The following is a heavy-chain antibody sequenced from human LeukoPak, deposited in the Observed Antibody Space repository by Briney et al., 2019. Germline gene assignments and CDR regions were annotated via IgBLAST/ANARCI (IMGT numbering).Heavy chain of an antibody. CDR3: ARVQQWRHLDY. Sequence: GGSLRLSCATSGFTFSTYAMSWVRQAPGKGLEWVSTISGSGGSRYYADSVKGRFTISRDNSKNTLYLQMNSLRAEDTAVYYCARVQQWRHLDYWGQGTLVTVSS. D-gene: IGHD6-19*01. J-gene: IGHJ4*02. CDR2: ISGSGGSR. CDR1: GFTFSTYA. V-gene: IGHV3-23*01.